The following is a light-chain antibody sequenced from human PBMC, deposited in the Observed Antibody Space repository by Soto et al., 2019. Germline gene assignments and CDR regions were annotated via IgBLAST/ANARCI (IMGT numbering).Light chain of an antibody. J-gene: IGKJ1*01. CDR2: DAS. V-gene: IGKV3D-20*01. CDR3: QQYNSYSPWT. Sequence: EIVLTHSPGTLSLSPGERATLSCGASQSVNSIYLAWYQQKPGLAPRLLIYDASTRATDVPDRFSGSGSGTEFTLTISSLQPDDFATYYCQQYNSYSPWTFGQGTKVDIK. CDR1: QSVNSIY.